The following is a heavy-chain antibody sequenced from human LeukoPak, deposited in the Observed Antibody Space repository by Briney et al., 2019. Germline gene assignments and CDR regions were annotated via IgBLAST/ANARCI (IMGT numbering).Heavy chain of an antibody. CDR1: GYSFTSHY. D-gene: IGHD3-16*02. CDR2: INPSGSST. V-gene: IGHV1-46*01. CDR3: ARDNSVGDIAWWFDP. Sequence: ASVKVSCKASGYSFTSHYMHWVRQAPGQGLEWLGLINPSGSSTLYAQKFQGRVTMARDMSTTTDYMELSSLRSEDTAVYYCARDNSVGDIAWWFDPWGQGTLVTVSS. J-gene: IGHJ5*02.